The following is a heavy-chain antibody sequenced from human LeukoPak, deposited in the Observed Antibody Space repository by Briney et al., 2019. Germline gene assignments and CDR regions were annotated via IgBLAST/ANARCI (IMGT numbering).Heavy chain of an antibody. Sequence: PGGSLRLCCAASGFTFSSYGMQWVRQAPGKGLEWVAVISYDGSNKYYADSVKGRFTISRDNSKNTLYLQMNSLRAEDTAVYYCARSPGSGSYPLLDYWGQGTLVTVSS. CDR2: ISYDGSNK. D-gene: IGHD3-10*01. CDR3: ARSPGSGSYPLLDY. CDR1: GFTFSSYG. J-gene: IGHJ4*02. V-gene: IGHV3-30*03.